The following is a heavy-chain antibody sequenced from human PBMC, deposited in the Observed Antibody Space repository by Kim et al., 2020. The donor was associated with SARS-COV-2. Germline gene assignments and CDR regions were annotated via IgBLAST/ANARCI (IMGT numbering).Heavy chain of an antibody. CDR1: GYTFTSYY. J-gene: IGHJ6*02. V-gene: IGHV1-46*01. Sequence: ASVKVSCKASGYTFTSYYMHWVRQAPGQGLEWMGIINPSGGSTSYAQKFQGRVTMTRDTSTSTVYMELSSLRSEDTAVYYCARGLTTVVIPSGYYYGMDVWGQGTTVTVSS. CDR2: INPSGGST. CDR3: ARGLTTVVIPSGYYYGMDV. D-gene: IGHD4-17*01.